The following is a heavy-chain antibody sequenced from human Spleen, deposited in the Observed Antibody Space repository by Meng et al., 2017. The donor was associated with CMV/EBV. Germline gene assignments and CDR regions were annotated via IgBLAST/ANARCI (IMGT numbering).Heavy chain of an antibody. CDR1: GGSFSGYY. D-gene: IGHD3-3*01. CDR2: INHSGST. CDR3: ARVQSGDDFWSGLYYWFDP. V-gene: IGHV4-34*01. Sequence: SETLSLTCVVYGGSFSGYYWSWIRQPPGKGLEWIGEINHSGSTNYNPSLKSRVTISVDTSKNQFALKLNSVTAADTAVYFCARVQSGDDFWSGLYYWFDPWGQGTLVTVSS. J-gene: IGHJ5*02.